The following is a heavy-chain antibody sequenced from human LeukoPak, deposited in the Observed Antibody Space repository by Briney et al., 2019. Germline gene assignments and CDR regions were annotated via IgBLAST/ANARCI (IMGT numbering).Heavy chain of an antibody. CDR1: GLPVRSNL. CDR3: ARDVPRDGYSFFDY. Sequence: PGGSLRLSCAASGLPVRSNLMSWVRQAPGKGLEWVSVIYDGGSTYYADSVKGRFTISRDDSKNTLYLQMSSLRAEDTAVYYCARDVPRDGYSFFDYWGQGTLVTVSS. D-gene: IGHD5-24*01. J-gene: IGHJ4*02. CDR2: IYDGGST. V-gene: IGHV3-53*01.